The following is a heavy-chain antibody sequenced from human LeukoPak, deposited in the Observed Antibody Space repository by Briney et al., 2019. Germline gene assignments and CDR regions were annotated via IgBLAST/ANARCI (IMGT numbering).Heavy chain of an antibody. CDR1: GYTFSSYS. CDR3: ARKGSGYSYGYPY. CDR2: ISSTSSTI. V-gene: IGHV3-48*01. J-gene: IGHJ4*02. D-gene: IGHD5-18*01. Sequence: PGGSLRLSCAASGYTFSSYSMNWVRQAPGKGLEWVSYISSTSSTIYYADSVKGRFTISRDNAENSAYLQMNSLRAEDTAVYYCARKGSGYSYGYPYWGQGTLVTVSS.